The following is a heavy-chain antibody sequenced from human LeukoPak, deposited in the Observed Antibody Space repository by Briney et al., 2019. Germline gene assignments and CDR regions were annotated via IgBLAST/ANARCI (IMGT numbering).Heavy chain of an antibody. CDR1: GFTFDDYA. CDR3: AKGSLYSYGYRYYFDY. J-gene: IGHJ4*02. Sequence: PGGSLRLSCAASGFTFDDYAMHWVRQAPGKGLEWVSGISWNSGSIGYADSVKGRFTISRDNAKNSLYLQMNSLRAEDTALYYCAKGSLYSYGYRYYFDYWGQGTLVTVSS. CDR2: ISWNSGSI. V-gene: IGHV3-9*01. D-gene: IGHD5-18*01.